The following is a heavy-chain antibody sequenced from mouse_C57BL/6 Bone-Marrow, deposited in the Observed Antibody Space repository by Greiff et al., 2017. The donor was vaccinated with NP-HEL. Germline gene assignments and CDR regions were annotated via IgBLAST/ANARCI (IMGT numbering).Heavy chain of an antibody. CDR2: IDPSDSYT. D-gene: IGHD2-1*01. J-gene: IGHJ1*03. V-gene: IGHV1-59*01. CDR1: GYTFTSYW. CDR3: ARGEYGNDWYFDV. Sequence: QVQLQQPGAELVRPGTSVKLSCKASGYTFTSYWMHWVKQRPGQGLEWIGVIDPSDSYTNYNQKFKGKATLTVDTSSSTAYMQLSSLTSEDSAVYYCARGEYGNDWYFDVWGTGTTVTVSS.